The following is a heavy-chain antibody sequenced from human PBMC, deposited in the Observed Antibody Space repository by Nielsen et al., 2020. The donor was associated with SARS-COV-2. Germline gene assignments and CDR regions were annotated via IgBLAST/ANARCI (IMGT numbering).Heavy chain of an antibody. J-gene: IGHJ5*02. D-gene: IGHD2-15*01. V-gene: IGHV4-59*13. CDR2: IYYSGST. CDR1: GGSISSYY. CDR3: AREVAVLAGGFDP. Sequence: SETLSLTCTVSGGSISSYYWSWIRQPPGKGLEWIGYIYYSGSTNYNPSLKSRVTISVDTSKNQFSLKLSSVTAADTAVYYCAREVAVLAGGFDPWGQGTLVTVSS.